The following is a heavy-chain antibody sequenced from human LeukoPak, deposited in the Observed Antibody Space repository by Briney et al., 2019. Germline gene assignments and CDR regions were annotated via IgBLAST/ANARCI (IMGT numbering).Heavy chain of an antibody. J-gene: IGHJ4*02. CDR1: GGSISSGGYS. V-gene: IGHV4-30-4*07. CDR2: IYYSGST. CDR3: ARDGSGIDY. D-gene: IGHD3-10*01. Sequence: KPSETLSLTCAVSGGSISSGGYSWSWIRQPPGKGLEWIGYIYYSGSTYYNPSLKSRVTISVDTSKNQFSLKLSSVTAADTAVYYCARDGSGIDYWGQGTLVTVSS.